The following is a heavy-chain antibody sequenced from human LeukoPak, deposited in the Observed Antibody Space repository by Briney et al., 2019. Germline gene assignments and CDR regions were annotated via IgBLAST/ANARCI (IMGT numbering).Heavy chain of an antibody. D-gene: IGHD3-22*01. CDR2: INTNAGNP. J-gene: IGHJ4*02. CDR1: GYIFTSYA. Sequence: GASVTVSCKASGYIFTSYAMNWVRQAPGQGLEWMGRINTNAGNPTYAQGFTGRFVFSLDTSVSTAYLQISSLKAEDTAVYYCARQKSAYYDSSGYYIFDYWGQGTLVTVSS. CDR3: ARQKSAYYDSSGYYIFDY. V-gene: IGHV7-4-1*02.